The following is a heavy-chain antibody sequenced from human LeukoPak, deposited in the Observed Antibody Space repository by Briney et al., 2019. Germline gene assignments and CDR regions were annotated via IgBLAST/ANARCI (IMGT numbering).Heavy chain of an antibody. D-gene: IGHD3-22*01. Sequence: GGSLRLSCAASGFTFSSYAMSWVRQAPGKGLGWVSAISGGGGSTYYADSVKGRFTISRDNSKNTLYLQMNSLRAEDTAVYYCAKAPPKYYYDSSGTNNWFDPWGQGTLVTVSS. J-gene: IGHJ5*02. V-gene: IGHV3-23*01. CDR3: AKAPPKYYYDSSGTNNWFDP. CDR1: GFTFSSYA. CDR2: ISGGGGST.